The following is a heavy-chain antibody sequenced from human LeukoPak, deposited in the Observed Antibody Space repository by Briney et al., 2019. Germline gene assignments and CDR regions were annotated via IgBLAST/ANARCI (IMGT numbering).Heavy chain of an antibody. Sequence: PSETLSLTCTVSGGSISSYYWSWIRQPPGKGLEWIGYIYYSGSTNYNPSLKSRVTISVDTSKNQFSLKLSSVTAADTAVYYCARGFSRSVVAAPLAFDIWGQGTMVTVSS. CDR2: IYYSGST. V-gene: IGHV4-59*01. D-gene: IGHD2-15*01. J-gene: IGHJ3*02. CDR1: GGSISSYY. CDR3: ARGFSRSVVAAPLAFDI.